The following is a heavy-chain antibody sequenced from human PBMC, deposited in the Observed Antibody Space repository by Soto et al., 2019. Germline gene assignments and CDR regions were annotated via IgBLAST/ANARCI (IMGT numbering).Heavy chain of an antibody. CDR2: LSYAGNT. CDR3: EGQETYTLYV. V-gene: IGHV4-39*01. D-gene: IGHD5-18*01. CDR1: GVSSTRTTSF. J-gene: IGHJ6*02. Sequence: SGTPSLTCAVSGVSSTRTTSFWSWIRHPPGKGLEWIGTLSYAGNTYYNPSLQSRVTISADTSKNQFSLMLTSLTAADTAVYYCEGQETYTLYVSTQGSTVTVS.